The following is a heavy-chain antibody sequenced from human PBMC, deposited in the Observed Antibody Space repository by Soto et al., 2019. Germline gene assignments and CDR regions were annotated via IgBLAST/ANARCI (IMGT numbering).Heavy chain of an antibody. V-gene: IGHV3-30-3*01. CDR1: GFTFSSYA. Sequence: SLRLSCAASGFTFSSYAMHWVRQAPGKGLEWVAVITYDGSNKYYADSVKGRFTISRDNSNNTLYLQMSSLRAEDSAVYYCARGSGFQAGVHGYWGQGTLVTVSS. D-gene: IGHD6-25*01. CDR3: ARGSGFQAGVHGY. J-gene: IGHJ4*02. CDR2: ITYDGSNK.